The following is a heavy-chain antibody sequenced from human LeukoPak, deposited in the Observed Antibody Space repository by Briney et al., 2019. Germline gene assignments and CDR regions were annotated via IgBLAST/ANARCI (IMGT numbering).Heavy chain of an antibody. CDR1: GFDFRNFG. J-gene: IGHJ5*02. CDR3: ARTVKVVRRITPRVTTTRTHNWFDP. Sequence: SGGSLRLSCVGSGFDFRNFGVAWVRQAPGKGLEWVSTISGTGTTTDYADSVEGRFTISRDNSRNTVDLQMLRLAAEDTAVYFCARTVKVVRRITPRVTTTRTHNWFDPWGLGTLVTVSS. D-gene: IGHD4-17*01. CDR2: ISGTGTTT. V-gene: IGHV3-23*01.